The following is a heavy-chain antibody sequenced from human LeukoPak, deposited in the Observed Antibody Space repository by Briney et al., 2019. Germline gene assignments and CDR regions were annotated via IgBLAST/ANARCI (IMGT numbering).Heavy chain of an antibody. D-gene: IGHD4-11*01. V-gene: IGHV1-46*01. CDR3: ARDYSNARAFDY. J-gene: IGHJ4*02. CDR1: GYTFTNYF. CDR2: INPSGGST. Sequence: ASVKVSCKASGYTFTNYFIHWVRQAPGQGLKWMGIINPSGGSTSYAQKFQGTVTMTRDTSTNTVYMELSSLRSEDTAVYYCARDYSNARAFDYWGQGTLVTVSS.